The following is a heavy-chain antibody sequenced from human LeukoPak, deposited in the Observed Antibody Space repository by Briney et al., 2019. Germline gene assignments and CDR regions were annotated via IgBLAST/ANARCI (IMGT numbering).Heavy chain of an antibody. J-gene: IGHJ4*02. D-gene: IGHD2/OR15-2a*01. V-gene: IGHV1-3*04. CDR2: IHTGNGFT. Sequence: ASVKVSCKASGYSFTNYAFHWVRQVPGQSLEWMGWIHTGNGFTRYSQKFQGRVTITRDTSASTAYMELSSLRSEDTAVYYCARSEYDLQGSSARWPDYWGQGALVTVSS. CDR3: ARSEYDLQGSSARWPDY. CDR1: GYSFTNYA.